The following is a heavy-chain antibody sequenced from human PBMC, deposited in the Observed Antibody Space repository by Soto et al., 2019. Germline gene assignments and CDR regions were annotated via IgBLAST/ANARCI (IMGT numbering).Heavy chain of an antibody. CDR1: GESFSGHI. J-gene: IGHJ4*02. D-gene: IGHD2-2*01. V-gene: IGHV4-34*01. CDR3: ARHGCISTSCYAPVPPVLDY. Sequence: TSETLSLTCAVYGESFSGHIRTLIRQTPGKGLQWIGQINHSGSASYNPSLKSRVTISVHTSNSQFSLELSSVTAADTAVYYCARHGCISTSCYAPVPPVLDYWGQGTLVTVSS. CDR2: INHSGSA.